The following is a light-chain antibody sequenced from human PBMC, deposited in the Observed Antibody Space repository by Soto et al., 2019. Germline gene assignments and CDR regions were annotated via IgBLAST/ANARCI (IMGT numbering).Light chain of an antibody. Sequence: QSVLTQPASVSGSPGQSITISCTGTSSDVGNYNLVSWYQQHPGKAPKLMIYEDSERPSGVSNRFSGSKSGNTASLTISGLQAEDEADYYCCSYAGSSAPYVFGTGTKVTVL. CDR2: EDS. CDR1: SSDVGNYNL. CDR3: CSYAGSSAPYV. J-gene: IGLJ1*01. V-gene: IGLV2-23*01.